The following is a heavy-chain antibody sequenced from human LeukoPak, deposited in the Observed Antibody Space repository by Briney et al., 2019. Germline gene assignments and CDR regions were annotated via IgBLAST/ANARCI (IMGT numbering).Heavy chain of an antibody. V-gene: IGHV1-69*01. CDR1: GGTFSSYA. Sequence: ASVKVSCKASGGTFSSYAISWVRQAPGQGLEWMGGIIPIFGTANYAQKFQGRVTIAADESTSTAYMELSSLRSEDTAVYYCARGNDQYGSGSYMVYWGQGTLVTVSS. D-gene: IGHD3-10*01. J-gene: IGHJ4*02. CDR3: ARGNDQYGSGSYMVY. CDR2: IIPIFGTA.